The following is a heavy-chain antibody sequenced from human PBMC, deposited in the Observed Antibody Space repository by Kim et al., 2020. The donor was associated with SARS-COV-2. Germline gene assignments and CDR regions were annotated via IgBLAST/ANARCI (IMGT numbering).Heavy chain of an antibody. V-gene: IGHV4-4*02. D-gene: IGHD3-10*01. J-gene: IGHJ3*02. CDR3: ARRDYFGSRKNPYYAFDI. CDR1: GGSITGSNW. Sequence: SETLSLTCALSGGSITGSNWWSWVRQPPGKGLEWIGEIYHSGSTNYHPSLKSRVTISVDKSKNQFSLNLNSVTAADTAVYYCARRDYFGSRKNPYYAFDIWGQGTLVTVSS. CDR2: IYHSGST.